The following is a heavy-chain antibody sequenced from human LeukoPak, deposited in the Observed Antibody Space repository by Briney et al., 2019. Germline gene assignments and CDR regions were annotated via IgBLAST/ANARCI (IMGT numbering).Heavy chain of an antibody. CDR3: ARDLNYYDSSGQGYYFDY. J-gene: IGHJ4*02. CDR1: GFTFSSYS. CDR2: ISSSSSYI. D-gene: IGHD3-22*01. Sequence: GGSLRLSCAASGFTFSSYSMNWVRQAPWKGLEWVSSISSSSSYIYYADSVKGRFTISRDNAKNSLYLQMNSLRAEDTAVYYCARDLNYYDSSGQGYYFDYWGQGTLVTVSS. V-gene: IGHV3-21*01.